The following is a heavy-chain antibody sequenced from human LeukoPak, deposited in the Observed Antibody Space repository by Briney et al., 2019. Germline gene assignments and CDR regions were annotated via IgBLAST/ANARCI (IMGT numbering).Heavy chain of an antibody. CDR1: GGSISSYY. CDR3: ARLTGARTLDY. Sequence: SETLSLTCTVSGGSISSYYWSWIRQPPGKGLEWIGYIYTSGSTNYNPTLKSGVTISVDTSKNQFSLKLSSVTAADTAVYYCARLTGARTLDYWDQGTLVTVSS. CDR2: IYTSGST. D-gene: IGHD7-27*01. J-gene: IGHJ4*02. V-gene: IGHV4-4*09.